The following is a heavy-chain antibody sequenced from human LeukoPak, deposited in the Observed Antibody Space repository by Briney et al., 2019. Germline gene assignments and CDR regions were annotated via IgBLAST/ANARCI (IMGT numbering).Heavy chain of an antibody. J-gene: IGHJ3*02. Sequence: ASVTVSFKASGYTFTNYDINWVRQAPGQGLEGMGWMNPNSGNIGSAQKFQGRVTMTKNSSESTAYMELSSLRSEDTAVYYCARSGGSLRHAFDIWGQGTVVSVSS. CDR3: ARSGGSLRHAFDI. CDR2: MNPNSGNI. V-gene: IGHV1-8*01. D-gene: IGHD1-26*01. CDR1: GYTFTNYD.